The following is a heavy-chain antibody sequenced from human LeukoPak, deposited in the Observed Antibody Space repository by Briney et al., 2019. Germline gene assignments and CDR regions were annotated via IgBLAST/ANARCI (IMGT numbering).Heavy chain of an antibody. D-gene: IGHD3-22*01. CDR1: GFTFSSYW. V-gene: IGHV3-7*01. CDR3: ARDLDYFDSRGYRYYYYMDV. Sequence: GGSLRLSCAASGFTFSSYWMSWVRQAPGKGLEWVANIKQDGSEKYYVDSVKGRFTISRDNAKNSLYLQMNSLRAEDTAVYYCARDLDYFDSRGYRYYYYMDVWGKGTTVTISS. CDR2: IKQDGSEK. J-gene: IGHJ6*03.